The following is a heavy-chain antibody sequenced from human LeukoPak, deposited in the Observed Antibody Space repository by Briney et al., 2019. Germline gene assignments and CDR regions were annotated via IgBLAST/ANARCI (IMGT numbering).Heavy chain of an antibody. Sequence: ASVKVSXKASGYTFTSYDINWVRQATGQGLEWMGWMNPNSGNTGYAQKFQGRVTMTRNTSISTAYMELSSLRSEDTAVYYCAKLLLRDYGGHGAFDIWGQGTMVTVSS. D-gene: IGHD4/OR15-4a*01. J-gene: IGHJ3*02. V-gene: IGHV1-8*01. CDR3: AKLLLRDYGGHGAFDI. CDR1: GYTFTSYD. CDR2: MNPNSGNT.